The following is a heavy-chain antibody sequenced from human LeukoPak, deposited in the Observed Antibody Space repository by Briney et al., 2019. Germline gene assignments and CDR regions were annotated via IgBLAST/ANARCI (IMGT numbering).Heavy chain of an antibody. Sequence: SSQTLSLTCAVYGGSFSGYYWSWIRQPPGKGLEWIGEINHSGSTNYNPSLKSRVTISVDTSKNQFSLKLSSVTAADTAVYYCARGRYYGSGSVYWGQGTLVTVSS. D-gene: IGHD3-10*01. V-gene: IGHV4-34*01. CDR3: ARGRYYGSGSVY. CDR1: GGSFSGYY. CDR2: INHSGST. J-gene: IGHJ4*02.